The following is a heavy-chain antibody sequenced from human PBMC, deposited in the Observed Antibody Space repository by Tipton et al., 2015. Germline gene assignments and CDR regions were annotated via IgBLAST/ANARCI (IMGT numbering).Heavy chain of an antibody. CDR1: GYTFTNYW. Sequence: QLVQSGAEVRKPGESLKISCATSGYTFTNYWIAWVRQMPGKGLDLMGIIYPGDSDTRYNPSFQGQVTISVDKSISTAYLQWSSLKASDTAMYYCARLGNLDWGDYWGQGTLVTVSS. J-gene: IGHJ4*02. D-gene: IGHD7-27*01. V-gene: IGHV5-51*01. CDR2: IYPGDSDT. CDR3: ARLGNLDWGDY.